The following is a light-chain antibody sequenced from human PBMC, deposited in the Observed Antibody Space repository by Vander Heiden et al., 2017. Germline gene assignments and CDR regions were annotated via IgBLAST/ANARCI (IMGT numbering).Light chain of an antibody. CDR1: ELAKKY. CDR3: YSAADNNKEV. CDR2: KDS. Sequence: SYELTQPYSVSVSPGQTARITCSGDELAKKYARWFQQKPCQAPVLVIYKDSERPSGIPGRFSGSSSGTTVTLTISGAQIEDEADYYCYSAADNNKEVFGGGTKLTVL. J-gene: IGLJ3*02. V-gene: IGLV3-27*01.